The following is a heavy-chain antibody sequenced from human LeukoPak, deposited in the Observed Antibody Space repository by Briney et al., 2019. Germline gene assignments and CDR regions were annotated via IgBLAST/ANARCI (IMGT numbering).Heavy chain of an antibody. CDR1: GVSISSGSNY. D-gene: IGHD5-24*01. V-gene: IGHV4-61*01. J-gene: IGHJ4*02. CDR2: IYYSGST. Sequence: SETLSLTCSVSGVSISSGSNYWGWIRQPPGKGLEWIGYIYYSGSTNYNPSLKSRVTISVDTSKNQFSLKLSSLTAADTAVYYCAREMSGYNSFDYWGQGTLVTVSS. CDR3: AREMSGYNSFDY.